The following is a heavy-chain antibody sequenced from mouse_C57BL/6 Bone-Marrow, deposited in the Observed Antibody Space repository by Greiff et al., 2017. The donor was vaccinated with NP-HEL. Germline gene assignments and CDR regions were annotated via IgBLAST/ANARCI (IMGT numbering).Heavy chain of an antibody. V-gene: IGHV5-17*01. CDR1: GFTFSDYG. D-gene: IGHD2-1*01. CDR3: ARTDYYGNYNFDY. CDR2: ISSGSSTI. J-gene: IGHJ2*01. Sequence: DVKLVESGGGLVKPGGSLKLSCAASGFTFSDYGMHWVRQAPEKGLEWVAYISSGSSTIYYADTVKGRFTISRDNAKNTLFLQMTSLRSEDTAMYYCARTDYYGNYNFDYWGQGTTLTVSS.